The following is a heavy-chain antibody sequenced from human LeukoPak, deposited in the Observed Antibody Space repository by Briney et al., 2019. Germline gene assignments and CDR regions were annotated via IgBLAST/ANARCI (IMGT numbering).Heavy chain of an antibody. CDR1: VYTFTGYY. D-gene: IGHD6-19*01. CDR3: AIGGGGSCWYGGHFFVY. CDR2: INPNSGCI. J-gene: IGHJ4*02. Sequence: GSVKVSCMDSVYTFTGYYMHWVRQAPGQGLEWMGWINPNSGCINYAQTFQGRVTMTRDTSISTVYMEMCSLRSDDTALYYCAIGGGGSCWYGGHFFVYWGQGTLGTLSS. V-gene: IGHV1-2*02.